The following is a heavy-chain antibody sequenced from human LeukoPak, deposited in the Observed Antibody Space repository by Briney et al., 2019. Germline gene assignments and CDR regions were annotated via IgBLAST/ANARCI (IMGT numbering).Heavy chain of an antibody. J-gene: IGHJ5*02. Sequence: GASVKVSCKASGYTFGSNGISWARQAPGQGLEWMGWISPYNGNTNNAQNLQGRVTMTTDTSTSTAYMEVRSLRSDDTAVYYCARSLTTSSGSTNWFDPWGQGTLVTVSS. V-gene: IGHV1-18*01. CDR2: ISPYNGNT. CDR3: ARSLTTSSGSTNWFDP. CDR1: GYTFGSNG. D-gene: IGHD6-19*01.